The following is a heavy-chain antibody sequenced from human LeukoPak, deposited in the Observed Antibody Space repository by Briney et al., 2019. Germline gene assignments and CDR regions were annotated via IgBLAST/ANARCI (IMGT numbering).Heavy chain of an antibody. V-gene: IGHV4-4*07. CDR3: ASQRGGKTYYFDY. Sequence: PSETLSLTCTVSGGSIDIYYWSWIRQPAGKGLEWIGRIYTSGSTNYNPSLKSRVTISVDTSKNQSSLKLGSVTAADTAVYYCASQRGGKTYYFDYWGQGTLVTVSS. CDR2: IYTSGST. J-gene: IGHJ4*02. D-gene: IGHD4-23*01. CDR1: GGSIDIYY.